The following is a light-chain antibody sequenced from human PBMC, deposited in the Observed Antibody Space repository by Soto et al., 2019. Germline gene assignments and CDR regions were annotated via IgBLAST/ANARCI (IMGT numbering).Light chain of an antibody. CDR3: QQRSNGPPIT. V-gene: IGKV3-11*01. CDR2: DAS. J-gene: IGKJ5*01. Sequence: ETVLTQSPATLSLCPGERATLHCRASQSVSSYLAWYQQKPGQAPRLLIYDASNRATGIPARFSGSGSGTDFTLTISSLEPEDFAVYYCQQRSNGPPITFGQGTRLEIK. CDR1: QSVSSY.